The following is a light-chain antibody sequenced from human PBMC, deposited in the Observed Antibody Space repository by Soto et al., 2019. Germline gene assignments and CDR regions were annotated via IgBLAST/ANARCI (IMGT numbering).Light chain of an antibody. CDR3: QQSSSSPIT. J-gene: IGKJ5*01. CDR1: QSVTSSY. V-gene: IGKV3-20*01. CDR2: AAS. Sequence: EIVFMPSPGTVSLSPGDCSPLSSRTSQSVTSSYLAWYQQKPGQAPRLLMYAASSRATGIPDRFSGSGSGTDFTLTISRLEAEDFAVYYCQQSSSSPITFGQGTRLEIK.